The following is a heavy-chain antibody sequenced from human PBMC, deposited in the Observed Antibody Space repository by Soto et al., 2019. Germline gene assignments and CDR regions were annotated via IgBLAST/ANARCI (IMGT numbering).Heavy chain of an antibody. J-gene: IGHJ4*02. CDR1: GYSISRGYY. D-gene: IGHD3-22*01. Sequence: PSETLSLTCVVSGYSISRGYYWGWIRPPPGKGLEWIGSIHHRGNTYYNPSLKRRVTISLDTSKNQFSLKLNSVTAADTAVYFCARDDFDSGGYSIDCWGEGNLVTVSP. CDR3: ARDDFDSGGYSIDC. V-gene: IGHV4-38-2*02. CDR2: IHHRGNT.